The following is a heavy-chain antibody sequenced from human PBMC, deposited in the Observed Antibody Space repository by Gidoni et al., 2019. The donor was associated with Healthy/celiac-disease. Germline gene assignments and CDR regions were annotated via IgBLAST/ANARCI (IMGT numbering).Heavy chain of an antibody. Sequence: EVQLVESGGGLVQPVGSLRPSCAASGFTFSSYWMPWVRQAPGKGLVWVSRITSDGSSTSDADSVKGRFTISRDNAKNTLYLQMNSLRAEDTAVYYCAREGSGYSYGYVEYFDYWGQGTLVTVSS. V-gene: IGHV3-74*01. D-gene: IGHD5-18*01. J-gene: IGHJ4*02. CDR2: ITSDGSST. CDR3: AREGSGYSYGYVEYFDY. CDR1: GFTFSSYW.